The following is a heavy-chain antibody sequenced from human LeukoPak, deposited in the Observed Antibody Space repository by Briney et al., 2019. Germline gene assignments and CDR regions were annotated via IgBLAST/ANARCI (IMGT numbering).Heavy chain of an antibody. V-gene: IGHV3-72*01. CDR2: TRSKDNSYFT. Sequence: GGSLRLSCAASGFTLSDYYMDWVRQAPGQGLEWVGRTRSKDNSYFTEYAASVKGRFTISRDESRSSLFLQMNSLKTEDTAVYYCARGGVGCRDPTYFDFWDQGTLVTVSS. CDR3: ARGGVGCRDPTYFDF. D-gene: IGHD2-15*01. J-gene: IGHJ4*02. CDR1: GFTLSDYY.